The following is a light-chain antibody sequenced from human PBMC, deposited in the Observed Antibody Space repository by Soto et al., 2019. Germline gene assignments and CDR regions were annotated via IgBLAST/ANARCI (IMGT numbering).Light chain of an antibody. CDR2: DVS. V-gene: IGKV3-11*01. Sequence: EIVLTQSPATLSLSPGERATLSCRASQSVSSNLAWYQQKSGQAPRLLIYDVSNRATGIPARFSGSGSGTDFTLTISSLEPEDFAVYYCQQRSDWPPTFGGGTKVDIK. CDR3: QQRSDWPPT. J-gene: IGKJ4*01. CDR1: QSVSSN.